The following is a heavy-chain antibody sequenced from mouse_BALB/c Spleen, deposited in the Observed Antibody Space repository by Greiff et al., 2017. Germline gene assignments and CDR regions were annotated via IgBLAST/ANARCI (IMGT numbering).Heavy chain of an antibody. D-gene: IGHD1-1*01. J-gene: IGHJ1*01. CDR1: GFTFSNYW. CDR2: IRLKSNNYAT. CDR3: TRGKRGSRVYWYFDV. Sequence: EVKLEESGGGLVQPGGSMKLSCVASGFTFSNYWMNWVRQSPEKGLEWVAEIRLKSNNYATHYAESVKGRFTISRDDSKSSVYLQMNNLRAEDTGIYYCTRGKRGSRVYWYFDVWGAGTTVTVSS. V-gene: IGHV6-6*02.